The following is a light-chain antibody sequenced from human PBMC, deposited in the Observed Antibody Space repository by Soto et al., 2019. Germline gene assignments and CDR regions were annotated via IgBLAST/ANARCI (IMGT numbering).Light chain of an antibody. CDR2: AAS. CDR3: QQTYSIPLT. J-gene: IGKJ5*01. V-gene: IGKV1-39*01. Sequence: DIQMTQSTSSLSASVGDRVTITCVASQNIRNYLVWYQQKADKAPNLLIYAASSLQSGVPSRFSGSGSGTDFTLTISSLQPEDFATYYCQQTYSIPLTFGQVTRLEI. CDR1: QNIRNY.